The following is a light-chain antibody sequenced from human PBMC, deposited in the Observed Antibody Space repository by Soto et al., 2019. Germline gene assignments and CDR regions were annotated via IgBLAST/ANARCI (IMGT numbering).Light chain of an antibody. J-gene: IGKJ1*01. CDR2: WAS. V-gene: IGKV4-1*01. CDR3: EQYYSSPPWS. CDR1: QSVLYSSHNKNY. Sequence: DIVMTQSPDSLAVSLGERATINCKSSQSVLYSSHNKNYLAWYQQKPGQPPKLLIYWASTRESGVPDRFSGSGSGTDFTLTSTSLQAEDVAVYYWEQYYSSPPWSFGQGTKVEIK.